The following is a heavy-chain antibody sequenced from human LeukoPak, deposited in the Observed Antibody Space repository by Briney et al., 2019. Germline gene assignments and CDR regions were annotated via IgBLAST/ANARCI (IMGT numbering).Heavy chain of an antibody. J-gene: IGHJ4*02. CDR3: TREDY. CDR1: GYTFINYV. V-gene: IGHV1-3*01. CDR2: INATNGDT. Sequence: ASVKVSCKPSGYTFINYVVHWVRQAPGQRIEWMGWINATNGDTKNSQEFQGRVTITRETSASTVYVELSSLIFEETAVYYCTREDYWGQGTLVTVSS.